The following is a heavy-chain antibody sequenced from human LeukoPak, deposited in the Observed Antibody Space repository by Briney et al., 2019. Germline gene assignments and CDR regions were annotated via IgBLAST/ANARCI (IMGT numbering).Heavy chain of an antibody. CDR1: GFTFSNSW. CDR2: ITGSGDST. V-gene: IGHV3-23*01. J-gene: IGHJ4*02. D-gene: IGHD3-9*01. Sequence: PGGSLRLSCVASGFTFSNSWMHWVRQAPGKGLEWVSAITGSGDSTYYADSVKGRFTISRDNSKNTLYVEMNTLRAEDTAVYYCAKWGDYDILTGYYVSDFWGQGTLVTVSS. CDR3: AKWGDYDILTGYYVSDF.